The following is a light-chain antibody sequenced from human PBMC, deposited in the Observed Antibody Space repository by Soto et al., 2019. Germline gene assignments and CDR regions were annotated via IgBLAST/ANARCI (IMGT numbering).Light chain of an antibody. J-gene: IGLJ2*01. CDR1: SSDVGAYSY. CDR3: SSYTSSITLV. CDR2: DVS. Sequence: QSALTQPASVSGSPEQSITISCTGTSSDVGAYSYVSWYQQHPGKAPKLIIYDVSNRPSGVSNRFSGSKSGNTASLTISGLQAEDEADYYCSSYTSSITLVFGGGTKLTVL. V-gene: IGLV2-14*01.